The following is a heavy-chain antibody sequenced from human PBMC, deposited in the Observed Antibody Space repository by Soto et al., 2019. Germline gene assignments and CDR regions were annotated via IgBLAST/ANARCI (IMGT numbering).Heavy chain of an antibody. J-gene: IGHJ6*02. CDR1: GGSISSSSYY. Sequence: PSETLSLTCTVSGGSISSSSYYWGWIRQPPGKGLEWIGSIYYSGSTYYNPSLKSRVTISVDTSKNQFSLKLSSVTAADTAVYYCAQGDDYYGMDVWGQGTTVTV. CDR3: AQGDDYYGMDV. D-gene: IGHD3-16*01. V-gene: IGHV4-39*01. CDR2: IYYSGST.